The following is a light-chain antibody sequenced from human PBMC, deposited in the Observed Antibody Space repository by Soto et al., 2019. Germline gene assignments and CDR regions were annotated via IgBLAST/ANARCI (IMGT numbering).Light chain of an antibody. CDR3: QQYHSSPLFS. CDR2: GAS. J-gene: IGKJ3*01. Sequence: EIVLTQSPGTLSLSPGERATLSCRASQSVSSSYLAWYQQKPGQAPRLLIYGASIRATGIPDRFSSSGSGTDFGLTISRLEPEDVAVYYCQQYHSSPLFSFGPGTKVDIK. CDR1: QSVSSSY. V-gene: IGKV3-20*01.